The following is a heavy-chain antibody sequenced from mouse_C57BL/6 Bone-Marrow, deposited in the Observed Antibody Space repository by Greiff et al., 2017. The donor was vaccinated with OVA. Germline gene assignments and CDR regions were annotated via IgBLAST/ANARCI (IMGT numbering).Heavy chain of an antibody. J-gene: IGHJ3*01. CDR3: ARDRGNWFAY. Sequence: EVKLVESGPGLVKPSQSLSLTCSVTGYSITSGYYWNWIRQFPGNKLEWMGYISYDGSNNYNPSLKNRISITRDTSKNQFFLKLNSVTTEDTATYYCARDRGNWFAYWGQGTLVTVSA. CDR1: GYSITSGYY. CDR2: ISYDGSN. D-gene: IGHD2-1*01. V-gene: IGHV3-6*01.